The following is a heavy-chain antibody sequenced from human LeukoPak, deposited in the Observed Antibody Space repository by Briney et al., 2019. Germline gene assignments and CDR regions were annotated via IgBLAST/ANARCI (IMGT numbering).Heavy chain of an antibody. Sequence: PSEALSLTCTVSGGSISSYYWSWIRQPAGKGLEWIGRLYTSGSTNYNPSLKSRVTMSVDTSKNQFSLKLSSVTAADTAVYYCARDRAMTTVTGDYYYYMDVWGKGTTVTVSS. CDR1: GGSISSYY. J-gene: IGHJ6*03. CDR3: ARDRAMTTVTGDYYYYMDV. CDR2: LYTSGST. D-gene: IGHD4-11*01. V-gene: IGHV4-4*07.